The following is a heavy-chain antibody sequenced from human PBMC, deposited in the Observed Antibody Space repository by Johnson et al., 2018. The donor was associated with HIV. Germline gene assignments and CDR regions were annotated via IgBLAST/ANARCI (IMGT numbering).Heavy chain of an antibody. J-gene: IGHJ3*02. CDR1: GFTFSSYA. Sequence: QVQLVESGGGVVQPGRSLRLSCAASGFTFSSYAMHWVRQAPGKGLEWVAVISYDGSNKYYADSVKGRFTISRDNSKNTLYLQMNSPRAEDTAVYYCAREGQEFNDAFDIWGQGTMVTVSS. CDR3: AREGQEFNDAFDI. CDR2: ISYDGSNK. D-gene: IGHD3-10*01. V-gene: IGHV3-30*04.